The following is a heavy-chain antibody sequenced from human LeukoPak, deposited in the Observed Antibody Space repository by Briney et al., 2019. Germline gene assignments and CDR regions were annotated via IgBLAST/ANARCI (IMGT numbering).Heavy chain of an antibody. Sequence: PGRSLRLSCAASGFTFSSYAMHWVRQAPGKGLEWVAVISYDGSNKYYADSVKGRFTISQDNSKNTLYLQMNSLRAEDTAVYYCAREKRIQLWLAWFDPWGQGTLVTVSS. CDR2: ISYDGSNK. CDR3: AREKRIQLWLAWFDP. D-gene: IGHD5-18*01. J-gene: IGHJ5*02. CDR1: GFTFSSYA. V-gene: IGHV3-30*04.